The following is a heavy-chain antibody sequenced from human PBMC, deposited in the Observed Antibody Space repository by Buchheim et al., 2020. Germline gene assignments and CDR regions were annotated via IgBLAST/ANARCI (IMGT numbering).Heavy chain of an antibody. J-gene: IGHJ4*02. V-gene: IGHV3-30-3*01. Sequence: QVQLVESGGGVVQPGRSLRLSCAASGFTFSSYAMHWVRQAPGKGLEWVAVISYVGNNKYYADSVKGRFTISSDNSKNTLYLQMNSLRAEDTAVYYCASPTALGGSGSLYYFDYWGQGTL. D-gene: IGHD3-10*01. CDR3: ASPTALGGSGSLYYFDY. CDR2: ISYVGNNK. CDR1: GFTFSSYA.